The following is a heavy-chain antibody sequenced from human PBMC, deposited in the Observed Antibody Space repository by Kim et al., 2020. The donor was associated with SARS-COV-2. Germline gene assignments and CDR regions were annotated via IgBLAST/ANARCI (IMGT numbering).Heavy chain of an antibody. Sequence: GGSLRLSCAASGFTFSSYAMSWVRQAPGKGLEWVSAISGSGGSTYYADSVKGRFTISRDNSKNTLYLQMNSLRAEDTAVYYCAKDLRGRGYSYGRKPDYFDYWGQGTLVTVSS. CDR2: ISGSGGST. V-gene: IGHV3-23*01. D-gene: IGHD5-18*01. J-gene: IGHJ4*02. CDR1: GFTFSSYA. CDR3: AKDLRGRGYSYGRKPDYFDY.